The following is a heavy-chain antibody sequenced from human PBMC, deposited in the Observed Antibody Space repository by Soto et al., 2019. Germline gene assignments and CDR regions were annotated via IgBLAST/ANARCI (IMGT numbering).Heavy chain of an antibody. Sequence: QVQLVQSGAEVKKPGASVKVSCTASGYTFIDYYMHWVRQAPGQGLEWMGWINPSSGGTHYAQKFQGRVAMTRDTSISIVDMEVSRLKSYDTAMYYCARDRGYDGPASYCYALSGLDVWGQGTRVTGSS. CDR2: INPSSGGT. D-gene: IGHD2-15*01. CDR1: GYTFIDYY. V-gene: IGHV1-2*02. CDR3: ARDRGYDGPASYCYALSGLDV. J-gene: IGHJ6*02.